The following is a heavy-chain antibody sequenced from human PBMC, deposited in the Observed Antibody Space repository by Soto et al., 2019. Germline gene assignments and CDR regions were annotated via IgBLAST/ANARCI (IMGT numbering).Heavy chain of an antibody. CDR1: GFTFSSYW. Sequence: EVQLVESGGGLVQPGGSLRLSCAASGFTFSSYWMSWVRQGPGKGLEWVANIKQDGSEKYYVDSVKGRFTISRDNAKNSLYLQMNSLRAEDTAVYYCASQGGRNRSLKYWGQGTLVTVSS. CDR3: ASQGGRNRSLKY. J-gene: IGHJ4*02. CDR2: IKQDGSEK. D-gene: IGHD3-16*01. V-gene: IGHV3-7*01.